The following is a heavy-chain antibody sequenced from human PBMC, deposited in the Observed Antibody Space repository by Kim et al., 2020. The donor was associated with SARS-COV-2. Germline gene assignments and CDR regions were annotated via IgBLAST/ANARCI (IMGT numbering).Heavy chain of an antibody. CDR1: GFTFSSYA. Sequence: GGSLRLSCAASGFTFSSYAMHWVRQAPGKGLEWVAVISYDGSDKYYADSVKGRFTISRDNSKNTLYLQMNSLRAEDTAVYYCARDRIAAAAYYYYYGMD. CDR3: ARDRIAAAAYYYYYGMD. V-gene: IGHV3-30-3*01. CDR2: ISYDGSDK. J-gene: IGHJ6*01. D-gene: IGHD6-13*01.